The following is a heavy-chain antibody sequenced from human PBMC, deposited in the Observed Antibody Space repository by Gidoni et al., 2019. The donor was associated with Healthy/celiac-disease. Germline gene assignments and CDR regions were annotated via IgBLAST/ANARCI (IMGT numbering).Heavy chain of an antibody. V-gene: IGHV3-9*01. CDR3: AKDIFVGAIVPDHDAFDI. CDR2: ISWNSGSI. D-gene: IGHD1-26*01. CDR1: GFTFDDYA. Sequence: EVQLVESGGGLVQPGRSLRLSCAASGFTFDDYAMHWVRQAPGKGLEWVSGISWNSGSIGYADSVKGRFTISRDNAKNSLYLQMNSLRAEDTALYYCAKDIFVGAIVPDHDAFDIWGQGTMVTVSS. J-gene: IGHJ3*02.